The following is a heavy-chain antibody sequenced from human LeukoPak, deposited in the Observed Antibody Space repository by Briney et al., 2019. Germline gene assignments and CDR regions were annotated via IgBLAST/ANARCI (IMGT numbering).Heavy chain of an antibody. V-gene: IGHV3-23*01. CDR1: GFTFTSFA. J-gene: IGHJ6*02. CDR3: AKIPSIYYGMDV. Sequence: GGSLRLSCTASGFTFTSFAMSWVRQAPGKGLEWVSAISGSGGSTYYADSVKGRFTISRDNSKNTLYLQMNSLRAEDTAVYYCAKIPSIYYGMDVWGQGTTVTVSS. CDR2: ISGSGGST.